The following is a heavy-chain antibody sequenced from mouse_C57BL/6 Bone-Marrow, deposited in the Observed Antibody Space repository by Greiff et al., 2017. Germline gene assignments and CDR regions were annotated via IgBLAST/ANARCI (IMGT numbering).Heavy chain of an antibody. V-gene: IGHV2-5*01. CDR3: AKNSDYYGSSGYAMDY. D-gene: IGHD1-1*01. Sequence: VQLQQSGPGLVQPSQSLSITCTVSGFSLTSYGVHWVRQSPGKGLEWLGVIWRGGSTDYNAAFMSRLNITKDNSKSQVFFKMNSLQADDTAIYYCAKNSDYYGSSGYAMDYWGQGTSVTVSS. CDR1: GFSLTSYG. CDR2: IWRGGST. J-gene: IGHJ4*01.